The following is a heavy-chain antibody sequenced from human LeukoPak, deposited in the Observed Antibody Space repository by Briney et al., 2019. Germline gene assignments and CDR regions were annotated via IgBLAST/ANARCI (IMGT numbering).Heavy chain of an antibody. CDR1: GFTFSSYA. Sequence: GGSLRLSCAASGFTFSSYAMSWVRQAPGKGLEWVSAISGSGGSTYYADSVKGRFTNSRDNSKNTLYLQMNSLRAEDTAVYYCAKGGPLDKVITTRFDYWGQGTLVTVSS. J-gene: IGHJ4*02. CDR2: ISGSGGST. V-gene: IGHV3-23*01. CDR3: AKGGPLDKVITTRFDY. D-gene: IGHD3-22*01.